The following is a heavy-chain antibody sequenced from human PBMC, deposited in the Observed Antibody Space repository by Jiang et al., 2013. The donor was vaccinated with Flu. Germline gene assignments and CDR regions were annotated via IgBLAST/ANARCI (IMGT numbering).Heavy chain of an antibody. CDR3: AKDYQDGYWFYYYYGMDV. CDR2: IRYDGSNK. CDR1: GFTFSSYG. V-gene: IGHV3-30*02. J-gene: IGHJ6*02. D-gene: IGHD3-22*01. Sequence: GGVVQPGGSLRLSCAASGFTFSSYGMHWVRQAPGKGLEWVAFIRYDGSNKYYADSVKGRFTISRDNSKNTLYLQMNSLRAEDKAVYYCAKDYQDGYWFYYYYGMDVWGQGTTVTVSS.